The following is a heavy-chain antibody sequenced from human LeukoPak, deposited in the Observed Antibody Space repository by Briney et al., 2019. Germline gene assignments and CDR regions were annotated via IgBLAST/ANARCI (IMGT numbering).Heavy chain of an antibody. CDR2: INHSGST. CDR1: GGSFSGYY. V-gene: IGHV4-34*01. CDR3: ARDLTAHDAFDI. J-gene: IGHJ3*02. D-gene: IGHD2-21*02. Sequence: SETLSLTCAVYGGSFSGYYWSWIRQPPGKGLEWIGEINHSGSTNYNLSLKSRVTISVDTSKNQFSLKLSSVTAADTAVYYCARDLTAHDAFDIWGQGTMVTVSS.